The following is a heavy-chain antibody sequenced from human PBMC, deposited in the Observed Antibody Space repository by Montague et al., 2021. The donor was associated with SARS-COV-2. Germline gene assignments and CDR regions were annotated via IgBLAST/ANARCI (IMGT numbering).Heavy chain of an antibody. CDR3: ARVFPRWLQFDPYFDY. Sequence: SETLSLTCTVSGGPISSYYWSWTRQPPGKGLEWIGYIYYSGSTNYNPSLKSRVTISVDTSKNQFSLKLSSVTAADTAVYYCARVFPRWLQFDPYFDYWGQGTLVTVSS. CDR1: GGPISSYY. V-gene: IGHV4-59*01. CDR2: IYYSGST. J-gene: IGHJ4*02. D-gene: IGHD5-24*01.